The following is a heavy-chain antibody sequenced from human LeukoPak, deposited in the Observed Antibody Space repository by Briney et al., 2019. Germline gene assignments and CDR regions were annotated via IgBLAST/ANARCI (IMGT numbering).Heavy chain of an antibody. D-gene: IGHD2-21*02. CDR3: ARGLVYCGGDCYRALDY. CDR1: GFIFSSNT. V-gene: IGHV3-48*02. Sequence: GGSLRLSCAASGFIFSSNTMNWVRQAPGKGLEWVSYISSSSSRKYYADSVKGRFTTSRDNAKNSLYLQMDSLRDEDTAVYYCARGLVYCGGDCYRALDYWGQGTLVTVSS. J-gene: IGHJ4*02. CDR2: ISSSSSRK.